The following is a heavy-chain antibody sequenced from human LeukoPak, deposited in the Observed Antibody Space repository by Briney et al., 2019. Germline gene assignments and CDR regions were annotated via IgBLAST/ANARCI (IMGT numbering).Heavy chain of an antibody. CDR1: GFIFSNYE. Sequence: PGGSLRLSCVASGFIFSNYEMNWVRQAPGKGLEWVSYISSIGSSIYYADSVKGRFTISRDNAKNSLYLQMDSLRDDDTAVYYCARTYNSGWYFDYWGQGTLVTVSS. V-gene: IGHV3-48*03. CDR2: ISSIGSSI. CDR3: ARTYNSGWYFDY. D-gene: IGHD6-19*01. J-gene: IGHJ4*02.